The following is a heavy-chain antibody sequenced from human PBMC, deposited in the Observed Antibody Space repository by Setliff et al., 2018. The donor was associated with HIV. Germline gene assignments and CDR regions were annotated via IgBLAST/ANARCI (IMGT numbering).Heavy chain of an antibody. CDR3: TPWTGTSRFDY. J-gene: IGHJ4*02. Sequence: PEGSLRLSCTASGFTFGDYAMTWVRQAPGKGLEWVGFIRGKPSGGTTEYAASVKGRFTISRDDPKSVAYLQMSSLKTEDTAVYYCTPWTGTSRFDYWGQGTLVTVSS. D-gene: IGHD1-7*01. CDR1: GFTFGDYA. CDR2: IRGKPSGGTT. V-gene: IGHV3-49*04.